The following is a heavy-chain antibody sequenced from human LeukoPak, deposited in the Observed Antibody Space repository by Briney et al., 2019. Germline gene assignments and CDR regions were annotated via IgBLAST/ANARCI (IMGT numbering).Heavy chain of an antibody. D-gene: IGHD5-18*01. V-gene: IGHV3-21*01. Sequence: GGSLRLSCAASGFTFSSYSMNWVRQAPGKGLEWVSSISSSSSYIYYADSVKGRFTISRDNAKNSLYLQMNSLRAEDTAVYYCARMDTAMVTGFDYWGQGTLVTVSS. J-gene: IGHJ4*02. CDR1: GFTFSSYS. CDR2: ISSSSSYI. CDR3: ARMDTAMVTGFDY.